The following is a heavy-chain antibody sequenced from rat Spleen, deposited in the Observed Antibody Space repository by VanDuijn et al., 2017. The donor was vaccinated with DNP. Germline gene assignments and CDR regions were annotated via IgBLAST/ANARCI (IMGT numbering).Heavy chain of an antibody. CDR3: ARWYNSGFCFDY. D-gene: IGHD4-3*01. V-gene: IGHV5-17*01. J-gene: IGHJ2*01. CDR1: GFTFSDYA. CDR2: IIYDGSST. Sequence: EVQLVESGGGLVQPGNSLKLSCAASGFTFSDYAMAWVRQSPKKGLEWVATIIYDGSSTYYRDSVKGRFTISRDNAKSTLYLQMDSLRSEDTATYYCARWYNSGFCFDYWGQGVMVTVSS.